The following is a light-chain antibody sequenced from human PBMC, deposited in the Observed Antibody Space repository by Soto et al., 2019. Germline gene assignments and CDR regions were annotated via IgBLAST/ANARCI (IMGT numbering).Light chain of an antibody. CDR3: QHYGSSPLFT. CDR1: QSVGSTF. V-gene: IGKV3-20*01. J-gene: IGKJ3*01. Sequence: EIVLTQSPGTLSVSPGERATLSCRASQSVGSTFLAWYQQKPGQAPRLLIYGVSKRATGIPDRFSGSGSGTDFILDISRLEPEDCAVYYCQHYGSSPLFTFGPGTKVDFK. CDR2: GVS.